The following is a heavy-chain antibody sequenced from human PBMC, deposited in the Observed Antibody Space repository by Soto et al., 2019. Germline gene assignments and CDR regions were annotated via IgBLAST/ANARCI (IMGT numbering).Heavy chain of an antibody. CDR1: GFTFSSYW. J-gene: IGHJ6*02. Sequence: GGSLRLSWAASGFTFSSYWMSWVRQAPGKGLEWVANIKQDGSEKYYVDSVKGRFTISRDNAKNSLYLQMNSLRAEDTAVYYCARGYPYYYYGMDVWGQGTTVTVSS. V-gene: IGHV3-7*05. D-gene: IGHD1-20*01. CDR3: ARGYPYYYYGMDV. CDR2: IKQDGSEK.